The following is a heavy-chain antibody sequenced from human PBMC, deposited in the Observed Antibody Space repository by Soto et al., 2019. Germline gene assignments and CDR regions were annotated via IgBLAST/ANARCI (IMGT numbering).Heavy chain of an antibody. CDR3: ARWRKDDILTSYVRVDRDGAYYFDY. V-gene: IGHV1-18*01. J-gene: IGHJ4*02. Sequence: ASVKVSCKASGYTFTSYGISWVRQAPGQGLEWMGWISAYNGNTNYAQKLQGRVTMTTDTSTSTAYMELRSLRSDDTAVYYCARWRKDDILTSYVRVDRDGAYYFDYWGQGTLVTVSS. CDR2: ISAYNGNT. D-gene: IGHD3-9*01. CDR1: GYTFTSYG.